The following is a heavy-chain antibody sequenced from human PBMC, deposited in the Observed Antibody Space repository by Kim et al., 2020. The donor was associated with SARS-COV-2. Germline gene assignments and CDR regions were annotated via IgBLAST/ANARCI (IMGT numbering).Heavy chain of an antibody. CDR3: ARDPSIAAAGGARAFDI. V-gene: IGHV4-31*02. Sequence: LKIGVTISVDTSKNPFSLKLSSVTAADTAVYYCARDPSIAAAGGARAFDIWGQGTMVTVSS. J-gene: IGHJ3*02. D-gene: IGHD6-13*01.